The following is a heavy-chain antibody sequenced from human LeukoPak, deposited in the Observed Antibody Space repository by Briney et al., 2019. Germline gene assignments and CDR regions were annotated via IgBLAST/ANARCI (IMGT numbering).Heavy chain of an antibody. V-gene: IGHV3-30-3*02. CDR3: AKISGAFWGSSGLDY. CDR1: GFTFSSYA. Sequence: GSLRLSCAASGFTFSSYAMHWVRQAPGKGLEWVAVISYDGSNKYYADSVKGRFTISRDNSKNTLYLQMNSLRAEDTAVYYCAKISGAFWGSSGLDYWGQGTLVTVSS. D-gene: IGHD3-22*01. J-gene: IGHJ4*02. CDR2: ISYDGSNK.